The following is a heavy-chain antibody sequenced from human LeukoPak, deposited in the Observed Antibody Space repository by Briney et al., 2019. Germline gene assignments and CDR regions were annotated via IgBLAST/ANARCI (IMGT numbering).Heavy chain of an antibody. CDR3: AKGTKDYYGSGSFYLSRDHFISR. CDR2: IRYDGINK. J-gene: IGHJ4*02. V-gene: IGHV3-30*02. CDR1: EFTFSSYG. D-gene: IGHD3-10*01. Sequence: GGSLRLSCAASEFTFSSYGMHWVRQAPGKGLEWVASIRYDGINKYYADSVKGRFTIPRDNSMHTLHLQMNSLRAEDTAVYYCAKGTKDYYGSGSFYLSRDHFISRWGQGTLVTVSS.